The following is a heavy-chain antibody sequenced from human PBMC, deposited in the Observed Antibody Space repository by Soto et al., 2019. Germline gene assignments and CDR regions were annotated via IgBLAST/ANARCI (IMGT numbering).Heavy chain of an antibody. V-gene: IGHV3-48*03. Sequence: HPGGSLRLSCAASGFTFSSYEMNWVRQAPGKGLEWVSYISSSGSTIYYADSVKGRFTISGDNAKNSLYLQMNSLRAEDTAVYYCARGSSSWYLDAFDIWGQGTMVTVSS. J-gene: IGHJ3*02. CDR1: GFTFSSYE. CDR2: ISSSGSTI. D-gene: IGHD6-13*01. CDR3: ARGSSSWYLDAFDI.